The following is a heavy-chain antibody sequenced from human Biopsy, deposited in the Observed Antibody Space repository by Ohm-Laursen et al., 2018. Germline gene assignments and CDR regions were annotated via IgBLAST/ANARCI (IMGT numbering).Heavy chain of an antibody. Sequence: SLRLSCTASGFTFRSYWMSWARQAPGKGLEWVANIKPDGSEEYYLESVKGRFTMSRDNAKNTLYLQMNSLRAADTAIYFCATELLPPGVGGPWLDSWGQGTPVTVSS. CDR2: IKPDGSEE. D-gene: IGHD3-16*01. J-gene: IGHJ5*01. CDR1: GFTFRSYW. V-gene: IGHV3-7*04. CDR3: ATELLPPGVGGPWLDS.